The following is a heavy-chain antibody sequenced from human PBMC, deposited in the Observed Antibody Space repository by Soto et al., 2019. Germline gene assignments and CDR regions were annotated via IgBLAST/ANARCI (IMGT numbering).Heavy chain of an antibody. Sequence: SETLSLTCTLSGASITRATYYWAWIRQPPEKGLEWVGSLYYSGKTHYNPTLKSRATLSVDRSRNQFSLQVSYVTAEDKAVYYCAKTLSGTGSEENWGQ. J-gene: IGHJ1*01. CDR3: AKTLSGTGSEEN. D-gene: IGHD2-15*01. V-gene: IGHV4-39*01. CDR1: GASITRATYY. CDR2: LYYSGKT.